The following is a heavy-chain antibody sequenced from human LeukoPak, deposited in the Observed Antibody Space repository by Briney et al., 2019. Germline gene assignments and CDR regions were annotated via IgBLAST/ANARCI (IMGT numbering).Heavy chain of an antibody. J-gene: IGHJ4*02. CDR3: AKEVAPYAPFDY. CDR2: IWYDGSNK. D-gene: IGHD2-2*01. V-gene: IGHV3-33*06. Sequence: PGGSLRLSCAASGFTFSSYGIHWVRQAPGKGLEWVAVIWYDGSNKYYADSVKGRFTISRDNSKNTLYLQMNSLRAEDTAVYYCAKEVAPYAPFDYWDQGTLVTVSS. CDR1: GFTFSSYG.